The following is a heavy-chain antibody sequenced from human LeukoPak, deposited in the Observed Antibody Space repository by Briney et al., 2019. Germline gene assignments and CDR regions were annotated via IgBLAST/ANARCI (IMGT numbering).Heavy chain of an antibody. CDR3: ARDRRELRYFDWFLDY. CDR1: GYTFTGPY. J-gene: IGHJ4*02. CDR2: INPDSGAT. V-gene: IGHV1-2*02. Sequence: ASVKVSCKSSGYTFTGPYMHWVRQAPGQGLEWMGWINPDSGATTYAQQFQGRVTMTRDTSISTTYMELSSLRSDDTAVYYCARDRRELRYFDWFLDYWGQGTLVTVSS. D-gene: IGHD3-9*01.